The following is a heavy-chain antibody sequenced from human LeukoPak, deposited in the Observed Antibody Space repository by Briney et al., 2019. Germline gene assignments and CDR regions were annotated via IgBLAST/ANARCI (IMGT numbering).Heavy chain of an antibody. J-gene: IGHJ4*02. CDR3: ARSYSYGLSFDY. Sequence: EPTETLSLTCAVSGYSISSGYYWGWIRQPPGNGLEWIGSIYHSGSTYYNPSLKSRVTISVDTSKNQFSLKLSSVTAADTAVYYCARSYSYGLSFDYWGQGTLVTVSS. V-gene: IGHV4-38-2*01. D-gene: IGHD5-18*01. CDR1: GYSISSGYY. CDR2: IYHSGST.